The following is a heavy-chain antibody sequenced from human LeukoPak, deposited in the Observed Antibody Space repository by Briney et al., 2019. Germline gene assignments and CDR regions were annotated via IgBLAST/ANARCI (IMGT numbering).Heavy chain of an antibody. D-gene: IGHD5-18*01. Sequence: GGSLRLSCAASGFTFSSYAMSWVRQAPGKGLEWVSAISGSSGSTYYADSVKGRFTISRDNSKNTLYLQMNSLRAEDTAVYYCAKFVSQLWFYFDYWGQGTLVTVSS. V-gene: IGHV3-23*01. CDR3: AKFVSQLWFYFDY. CDR1: GFTFSSYA. CDR2: ISGSSGST. J-gene: IGHJ4*02.